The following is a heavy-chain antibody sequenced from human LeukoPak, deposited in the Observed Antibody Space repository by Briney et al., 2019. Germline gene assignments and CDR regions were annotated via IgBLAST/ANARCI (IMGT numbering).Heavy chain of an antibody. J-gene: IGHJ4*02. CDR1: GFTFNIYE. CDR2: ISADRNVI. V-gene: IGHV3-48*03. Sequence: GGSLRLSCAASGFTFNIYEMNWVRQAPGKGLEWISYISADRNVIYYADSVKGRFIISRDNANNSLYLQMNSLRAEDTAVYYCAGSRYPEPQDLDYWGQGTLVSVSS. D-gene: IGHD1-14*01. CDR3: AGSRYPEPQDLDY.